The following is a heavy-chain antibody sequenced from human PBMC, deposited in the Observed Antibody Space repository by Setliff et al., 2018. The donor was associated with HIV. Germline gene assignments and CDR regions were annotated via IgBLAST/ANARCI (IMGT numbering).Heavy chain of an antibody. CDR2: INPNRGDT. Sequence: ASVKVSCKASGYTFTGYYMHWVRQAPGQGLEWMGQINPNRGDTKSHHKFADRLIMSRDTSLTTVYMELTSRRSDDTAGYYCARVSSFNNIIREAFDIWGQETLVTVAS. D-gene: IGHD3-10*01. CDR3: ARVSSFNNIIREAFDI. V-gene: IGHV1-2*06. J-gene: IGHJ3*02. CDR1: GYTFTGYY.